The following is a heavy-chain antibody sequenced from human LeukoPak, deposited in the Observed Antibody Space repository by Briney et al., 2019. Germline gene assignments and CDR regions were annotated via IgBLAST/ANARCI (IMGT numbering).Heavy chain of an antibody. V-gene: IGHV5-51*03. Sequence: GESLKISCKTSRYSFTRYWIAWVRPTPGKGLEWMGIVYPDDSDTRYSPAFQGQVTISAVKSITAAYLPWSNLKASDTAVYYGASPSGTYFPFDHWGQGTLVTVSS. J-gene: IGHJ5*02. D-gene: IGHD1-26*01. CDR2: VYPDDSDT. CDR3: ASPSGTYFPFDH. CDR1: RYSFTRYW.